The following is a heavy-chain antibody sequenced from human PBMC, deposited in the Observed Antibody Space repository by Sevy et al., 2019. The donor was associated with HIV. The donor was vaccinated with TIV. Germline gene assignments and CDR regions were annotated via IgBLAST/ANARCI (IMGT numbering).Heavy chain of an antibody. Sequence: GGSLRLSCVASGFTFRSFSMHWVRQAPGKGLEWVAAIWYDGRTERYADSVQGRFTISRDNSKKTLHLQMSSLRAEDTALYYCARDAERVIVPTAGFDSWGQGTLVTVSS. CDR2: IWYDGRTE. D-gene: IGHD1-1*01. CDR1: GFTFRSFS. V-gene: IGHV3-33*01. J-gene: IGHJ5*01. CDR3: ARDAERVIVPTAGFDS.